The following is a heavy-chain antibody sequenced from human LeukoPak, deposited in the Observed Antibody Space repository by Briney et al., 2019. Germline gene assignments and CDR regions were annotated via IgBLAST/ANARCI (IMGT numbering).Heavy chain of an antibody. CDR1: GYTFTSYG. D-gene: IGHD3-22*01. CDR2: IVVGSGNT. Sequence: SVKVSCKASGYTFTSYGISWVRQAPGQRLEWIGWIVVGSGNTNYAQKFQERVTITRDMSTSTAYMELSSLRSEDTAVYYCAAQDYYDSSGFGYWGQGTLVTVSS. J-gene: IGHJ4*02. CDR3: AAQDYYDSSGFGY. V-gene: IGHV1-58*02.